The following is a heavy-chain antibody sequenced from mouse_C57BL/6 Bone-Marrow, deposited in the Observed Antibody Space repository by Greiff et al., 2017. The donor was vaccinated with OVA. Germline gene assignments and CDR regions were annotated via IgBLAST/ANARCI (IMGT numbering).Heavy chain of an antibody. CDR1: GYTFTAYE. J-gene: IGHJ2*01. CDR2: IDPETGGT. D-gene: IGHD2-1*01. Sequence: QVQLQQSGAELVRPGASVTLSCKASGYTFTAYEMHWVQQTPVHGLEWIGAIDPETGGTAYNQKFKGKAILTADKSSSTAYMELRSLTSEDSAVYYCTRFLYGNYVDFDYWGQGTTLTVSS. V-gene: IGHV1-15*01. CDR3: TRFLYGNYVDFDY.